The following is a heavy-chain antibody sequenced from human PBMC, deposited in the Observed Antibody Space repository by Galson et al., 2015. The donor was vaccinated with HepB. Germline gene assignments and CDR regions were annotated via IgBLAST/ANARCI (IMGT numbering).Heavy chain of an antibody. Sequence: SLRLSCAASGFTFSSYAMHWVRQAPGKGLEWVAVISYDGSNKYYADSVKGRFTISRDNSKNTLYLQMNSLRAEDTAVYYCARDLGYCSGGSCYSWSLYYYYYGMDVWGQGTTVTVSS. CDR3: ARDLGYCSGGSCYSWSLYYYYYGMDV. V-gene: IGHV3-30-3*01. CDR1: GFTFSSYA. CDR2: ISYDGSNK. J-gene: IGHJ6*02. D-gene: IGHD2-15*01.